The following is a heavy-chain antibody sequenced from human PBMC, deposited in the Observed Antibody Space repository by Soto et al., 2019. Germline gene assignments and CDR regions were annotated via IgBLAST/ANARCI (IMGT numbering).Heavy chain of an antibody. V-gene: IGHV1-18*01. J-gene: IGHJ6*02. CDR2: ISAYNGNT. CDR1: GYTFTSYG. CDR3: ARHIVYSGYDSVYYGTDV. Sequence: ASVKVSCKASGYTFTSYGISWVRQAPGQGLERMGWISAYNGNTNYAQKLQGRVTMTTDTSTSTAYMELRSLRSDDTAVYYCARHIVYSGYDSVYYGTDVWDQGNSVTVSS. D-gene: IGHD5-12*01.